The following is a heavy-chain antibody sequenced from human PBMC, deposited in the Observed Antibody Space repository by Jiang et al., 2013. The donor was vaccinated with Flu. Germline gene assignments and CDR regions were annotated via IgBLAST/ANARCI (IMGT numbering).Heavy chain of an antibody. CDR1: AYRFTSYW. CDR2: IDPSDSST. D-gene: IGHD2-2*01. J-gene: IGHJ4*02. CDR3: ARHGGGFSQYQLLSSLDY. Sequence: GAEVKKPGESLRISCKGSAYRFTSYWISWVRQMPGKGLEWMGRIDPSDSSTKYSPSFQGHVTISVDKSTNTAYLQWSRLKASDTAMYYCARHGGGFSQYQLLSSLDYWGQGTLVTVSS. V-gene: IGHV5-10-1*01.